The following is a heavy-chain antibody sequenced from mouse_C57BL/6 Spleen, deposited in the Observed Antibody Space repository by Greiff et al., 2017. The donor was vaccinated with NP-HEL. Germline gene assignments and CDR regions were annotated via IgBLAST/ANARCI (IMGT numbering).Heavy chain of an antibody. V-gene: IGHV1-69*01. CDR3: ARGRGDYDPYAMDY. Sequence: QVQLQQPGAELVMPGASVKLSCKASGYTFTSYWMHWVKQRPGQGLEWIGEIDPSDSYTNYNQKFKGKSTLTVDKSSSTAYMQLSSLTSEDSAVYYCARGRGDYDPYAMDYWGQGTSVTVSS. CDR2: IDPSDSYT. J-gene: IGHJ4*01. CDR1: GYTFTSYW. D-gene: IGHD2-4*01.